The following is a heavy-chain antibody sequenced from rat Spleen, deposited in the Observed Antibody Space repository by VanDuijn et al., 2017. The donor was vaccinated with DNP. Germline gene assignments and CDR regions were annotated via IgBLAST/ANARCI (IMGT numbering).Heavy chain of an antibody. CDR1: GFTFVDYD. CDR2: VSSNCSNS. Sequence: EVQLVESGGDLVQPGRSMKLSCAASGFTFVDYDMACVRQAPKRGLEWVTTVSSNCSNSYYRESVRGRFTVSRDNAKSTLYLQMDSLRSEDTATYYCATFEGRDAWGRGTSVTVSS. CDR3: ATFEGRDA. J-gene: IGHJ4*01. V-gene: IGHV5-7*01. D-gene: IGHD1-11*01.